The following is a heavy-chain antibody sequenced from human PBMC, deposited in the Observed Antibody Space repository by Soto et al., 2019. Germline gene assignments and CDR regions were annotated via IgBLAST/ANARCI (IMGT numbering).Heavy chain of an antibody. CDR3: AKVAAVVAARDAFDI. D-gene: IGHD2-15*01. CDR2: IGTAGDT. V-gene: IGHV3-13*01. CDR1: GFTFSSYD. J-gene: IGHJ3*02. Sequence: GGSLRLSCAASGFTFSSYDMHWVRQATGKGLEWVSAIGTAGDTYYPGSVKGRFTISRENAKNSLYLQMNSLRAEDTAVYYCAKVAAVVAARDAFDIWGQGTMVTVSS.